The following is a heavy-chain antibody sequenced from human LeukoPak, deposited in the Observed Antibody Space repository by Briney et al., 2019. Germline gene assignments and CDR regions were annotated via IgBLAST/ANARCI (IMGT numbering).Heavy chain of an antibody. D-gene: IGHD5-12*01. CDR2: ISNTGSYI. V-gene: IGHV3-21*01. Sequence: GGSLRLSCAASGISFSSDCMNWVRLAPGKGLEWVSSISNTGSYIYYADSVKGRFTISRDNAKNSLYLQMNSLRAEDTAVYYCARDLVSGYGPFDYWGQGTLVTVSS. J-gene: IGHJ4*02. CDR1: GISFSSDC. CDR3: ARDLVSGYGPFDY.